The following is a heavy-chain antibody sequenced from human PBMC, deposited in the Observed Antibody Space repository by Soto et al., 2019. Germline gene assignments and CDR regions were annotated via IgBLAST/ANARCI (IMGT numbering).Heavy chain of an antibody. Sequence: ETLSLTCTVSGDSITGSYWSWIRQPPGKTLEWIGYIYHSGTTTYNPSLKSRVSISVDTSKNQFSLRLTSVIAADTAVYYCARDMPYAAGSLAGCDYWGQGILVTVSS. V-gene: IGHV4-59*01. D-gene: IGHD1-26*01. CDR3: ARDMPYAAGSLAGCDY. CDR2: IYHSGTT. J-gene: IGHJ4*02. CDR1: GDSITGSY.